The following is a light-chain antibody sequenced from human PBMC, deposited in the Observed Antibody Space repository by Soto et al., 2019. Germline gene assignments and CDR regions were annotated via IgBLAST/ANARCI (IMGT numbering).Light chain of an antibody. CDR3: QQYNNWPPYT. CDR2: GAS. V-gene: IGKV3-15*01. CDR1: QSVSSN. J-gene: IGKJ2*01. Sequence: EIVRTQSPATLSVSPGERATLSCRASQSVSSNLAWYQQKPGQAPRLLIYGASTRATGIPARFSGSGSWTEFTLTISSLQSEDFAVYYCQQYNNWPPYTFGQGTKLEIK.